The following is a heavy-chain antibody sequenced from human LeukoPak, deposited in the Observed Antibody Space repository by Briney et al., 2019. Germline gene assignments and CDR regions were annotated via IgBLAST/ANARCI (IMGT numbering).Heavy chain of an antibody. CDR3: ARGGGSYGDYSLWLGY. J-gene: IGHJ4*02. CDR1: AYTFSCYG. CDR2: VSAYNGNT. D-gene: IGHD4-17*01. Sequence: ASVKVSFKSSAYTFSCYGFSWVRQAPGQGLEWMGWVSAYNGNTKYAQNYQGRVTMTTDTSTSTAYMELRSLRSDETAVYYCARGGGSYGDYSLWLGYWGQGTLATVSS. V-gene: IGHV1-18*01.